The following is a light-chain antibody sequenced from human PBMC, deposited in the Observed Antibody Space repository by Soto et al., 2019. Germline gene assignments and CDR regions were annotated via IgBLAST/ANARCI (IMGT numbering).Light chain of an antibody. Sequence: GWTQSAGTLSLSQRERVTLSFRASQSVSSNYLAWYQQKPGQAPRLLMYETSTRATGIPDRFSGGGSGTDFTLTISSLEPEDFTVYYCQQFRSSPLTFGQGTKVDIK. CDR3: QQFRSSPLT. J-gene: IGKJ4*01. V-gene: IGKV3-20*01. CDR2: ETS. CDR1: QSVSSNY.